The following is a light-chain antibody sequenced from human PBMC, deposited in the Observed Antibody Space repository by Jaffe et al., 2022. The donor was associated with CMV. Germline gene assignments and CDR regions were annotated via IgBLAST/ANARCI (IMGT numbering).Light chain of an antibody. CDR2: DVS. V-gene: IGLV2-14*03. CDR3: CSYRGNKWV. CDR1: SSDFDDSKY. Sequence: QSALTQPASVSGSPGQSITISCSGTSSDFDDSKYVSWYRQYPGKAPEVLVYDVSHRPSGTSPRFSGSKSVNTASLTISGLQAGDEADYYCCSYRGNKWVFGGGTKLTVL. J-gene: IGLJ3*02.